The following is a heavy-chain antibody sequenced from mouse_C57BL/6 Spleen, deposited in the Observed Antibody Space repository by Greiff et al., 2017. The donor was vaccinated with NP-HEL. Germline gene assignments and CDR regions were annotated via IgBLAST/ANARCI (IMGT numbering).Heavy chain of an antibody. CDR3: ARRPYAWAMDY. V-gene: IGHV1-80*01. Sequence: QVQLKQSGAELVKPGASVKISCKASGYAFSSYWMNWVKQRPGKGLEWIGQIYPGDGDTNYNGKFKGKATLTADKSSSTAYMQLSSLTSEDSAVYFCARRPYAWAMDYWGQGTSVTVSS. CDR1: GYAFSSYW. CDR2: IYPGDGDT. J-gene: IGHJ4*01. D-gene: IGHD1-1*01.